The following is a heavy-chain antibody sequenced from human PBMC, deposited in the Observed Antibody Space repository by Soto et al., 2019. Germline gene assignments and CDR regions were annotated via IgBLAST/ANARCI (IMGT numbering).Heavy chain of an antibody. CDR2: IYYSGST. Sequence: QVQLQESGPRLVKPSETLSLTCTVSGGSVSSGSYYWSWIRQPPGKGLEWIGYIYYSGSTNYNPSLTSRVTISVDTYKNQFSLNLSSVTAAATAVYYCASYSSGWYDVSYWGQGTLVTVSS. J-gene: IGHJ4*02. CDR3: ASYSSGWYDVSY. D-gene: IGHD6-19*01. CDR1: GGSVSSGSYY. V-gene: IGHV4-61*01.